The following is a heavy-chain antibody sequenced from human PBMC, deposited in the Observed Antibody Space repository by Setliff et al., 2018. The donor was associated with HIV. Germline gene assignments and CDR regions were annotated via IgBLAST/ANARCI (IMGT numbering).Heavy chain of an antibody. CDR3: ARDLRSGWFDP. J-gene: IGHJ5*02. CDR2: IYYTGNT. V-gene: IGHV4-59*02. CDR1: GGSANDYY. Sequence: SETLSLTCIVSGGSANDYYWSWIRQPPGKGLEWIGYIYYTGNTNYNPSLKSRVTISVDTSKNQFSLKLSSVTAADTAVYYCARDLRSGWFDPWGQGTLVTVSS.